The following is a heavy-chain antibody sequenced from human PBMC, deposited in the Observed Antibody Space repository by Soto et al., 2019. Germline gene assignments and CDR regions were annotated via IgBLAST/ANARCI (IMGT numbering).Heavy chain of an antibody. CDR1: GLTFTAYA. J-gene: IGHJ3*01. CDR2: ISYDGTNK. D-gene: IGHD2-2*01. CDR3: ARKYRRGYCSSPSCLFSDAFDV. V-gene: IGHV3-30-3*01. Sequence: QVQLVSSGGGVVQPGRSLRLSCAASGLTFTAYAMYWVRQAPGKALEWVAVISYDGTNKYYADSVKGRFTISRDNSKNTQYLRMSSLRAEDMAVYFCARKYRRGYCSSPSCLFSDAFDVWGQGTRVTVSS.